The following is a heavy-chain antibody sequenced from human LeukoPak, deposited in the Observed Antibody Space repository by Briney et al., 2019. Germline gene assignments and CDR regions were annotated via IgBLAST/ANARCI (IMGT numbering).Heavy chain of an antibody. D-gene: IGHD3-3*01. CDR2: ISAYNGNT. J-gene: IGHJ6*04. Sequence: ASVKVSCKASGYTFTSYGISWVRQAPGQGLEWMGWISAYNGNTNYAQKLQGRVTMTTDTSTSTAYMELRSLRSDDTAVYYCARNSGGFLEWFSTTTNNGMNAWGKGTTV. CDR1: GYTFTSYG. V-gene: IGHV1-18*01. CDR3: ARNSGGFLEWFSTTTNNGMNA.